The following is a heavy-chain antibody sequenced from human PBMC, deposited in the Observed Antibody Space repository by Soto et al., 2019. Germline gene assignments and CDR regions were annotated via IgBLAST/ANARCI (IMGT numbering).Heavy chain of an antibody. CDR3: ARDVDSSGLLDY. V-gene: IGHV4-59*01. CDR1: GASISTYY. Sequence: QVQLQESGPGLVKPSETLNLSCTVSGASISTYYWSWIRQPPGKGLEFIGHIYYNGKTNYSPSLESRVTTSVDTSKNQFSQKLTSVTAADTAEYYCARDVDSSGLLDYWGQGTLVTVSS. J-gene: IGHJ4*02. CDR2: IYYNGKT. D-gene: IGHD3-22*01.